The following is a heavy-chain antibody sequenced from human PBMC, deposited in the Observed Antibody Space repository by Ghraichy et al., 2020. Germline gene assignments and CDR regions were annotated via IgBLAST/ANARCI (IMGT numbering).Heavy chain of an antibody. CDR3: ARVRGYSGYDYVSATNKLERPYYYGMDV. Sequence: ASVKVSCKASGYTFTGYYMHWVRQAPGQGLEWMGWINPNSGGTNYAQKFQGRVTMTRDTSISTAYMELSRLRSDDTAVYYCARVRGYSGYDYVSATNKLERPYYYGMDVWGQGTTVTVSS. D-gene: IGHD5-12*01. V-gene: IGHV1-2*02. CDR2: INPNSGGT. CDR1: GYTFTGYY. J-gene: IGHJ6*02.